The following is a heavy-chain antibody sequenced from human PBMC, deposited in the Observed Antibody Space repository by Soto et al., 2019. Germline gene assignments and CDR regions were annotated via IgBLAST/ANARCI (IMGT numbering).Heavy chain of an antibody. Sequence: VASVKVSCKASGYTFTGYYMHWVRQAPGQGLEWMGWINPNSGGTNYAQKFQGRVTMTRDTSISTAYMELSRLRSDDTAVYYCARDRLAAAGNWDYYNYGMDVWGQGTTVTVSS. J-gene: IGHJ6*02. CDR2: INPNSGGT. D-gene: IGHD6-13*01. CDR1: GYTFTGYY. V-gene: IGHV1-2*02. CDR3: ARDRLAAAGNWDYYNYGMDV.